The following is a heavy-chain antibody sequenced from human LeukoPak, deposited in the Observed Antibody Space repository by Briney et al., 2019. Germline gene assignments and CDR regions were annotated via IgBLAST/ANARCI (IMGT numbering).Heavy chain of an antibody. CDR3: AKDDGYNTYNQYDY. D-gene: IGHD5-24*01. Sequence: PGGSLRLSCTVSGFTVCSNSVSWVRQAPGKGLEGVSFIYSDNTHYSDSVKGRFTIPRDNSKNTLYLQMNSLRAEDTAVYYCAKDDGYNTYNQYDYWGQGTLVTVSS. V-gene: IGHV3-53*01. J-gene: IGHJ4*02. CDR2: IYSDNT. CDR1: GFTVCSNS.